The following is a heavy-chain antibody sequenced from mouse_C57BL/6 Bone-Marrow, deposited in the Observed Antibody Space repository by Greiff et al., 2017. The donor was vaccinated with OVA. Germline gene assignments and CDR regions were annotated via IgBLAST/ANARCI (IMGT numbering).Heavy chain of an antibody. CDR1: EYEFPSHD. D-gene: IGHD3-2*02. Sequence: EVKLMESGGGLVQPGESLKLSCESNEYEFPSHDMSWVRKTPEKRLELVAAINSDGGSTYYPDTMERRFIISRDNTKKTLYLQMSSLRSEDTALDYCARHDSSGYFYYAMDYWGQGTSVTVSA. CDR2: INSDGGST. V-gene: IGHV5-2*01. J-gene: IGHJ4*01. CDR3: ARHDSSGYFYYAMDY.